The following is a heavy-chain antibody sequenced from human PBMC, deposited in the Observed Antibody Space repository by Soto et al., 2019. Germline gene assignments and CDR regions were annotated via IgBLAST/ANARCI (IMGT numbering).Heavy chain of an antibody. CDR3: AKTYYDSSGYAFFYFDY. CDR2: ISYDGSNK. D-gene: IGHD3-22*01. Sequence: PGGSLRLSCAASGFTFSSYGMHWVRQAPGKGLEWVAVISYDGSNKYYADSVKGRFTISRDNSKNTLYLQMNSLRAEDTAVYYCAKTYYDSSGYAFFYFDYWGQGTLVTVSS. J-gene: IGHJ4*02. CDR1: GFTFSSYG. V-gene: IGHV3-30*18.